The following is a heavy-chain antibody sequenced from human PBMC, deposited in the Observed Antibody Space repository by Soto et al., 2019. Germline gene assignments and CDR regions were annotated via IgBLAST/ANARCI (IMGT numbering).Heavy chain of an antibody. CDR3: AKEDAAGCKS. D-gene: IGHD6-25*01. V-gene: IGHV1-69*04. CDR1: GGDLTNSG. CDR2: IFPLLAMV. J-gene: IGHJ1*01. Sequence: QVHLVQSGAEMKKPGSSVKVSCKVSGGDLTNSGISWVRQAPGQGLEWMGGIFPLLAMVDYSQKFQGRVTLTADESTNTASMDLGSLTSDDTFVYDGAKEDAAGCKSWGHCTLVIVSS.